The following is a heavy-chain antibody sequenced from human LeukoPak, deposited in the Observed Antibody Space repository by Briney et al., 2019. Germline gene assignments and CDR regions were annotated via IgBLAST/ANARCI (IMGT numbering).Heavy chain of an antibody. CDR2: ITSSSNTI. V-gene: IGHV3-48*01. CDR1: GFTFSIYS. Sequence: GGSLRLSCAVSGFTFSIYSMNWARQAPRRGLEWVSYITSSSNTIYYADSVKGRFTISRDNAKNSLYLQMNSLRVEDTAVYYCTSSKGPLDHWGQGTPVTVSS. J-gene: IGHJ4*02. CDR3: TSSKGPLDH.